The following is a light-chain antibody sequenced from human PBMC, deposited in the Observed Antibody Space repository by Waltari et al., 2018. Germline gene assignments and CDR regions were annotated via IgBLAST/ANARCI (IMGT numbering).Light chain of an antibody. V-gene: IGKV1-5*03. Sequence: DIQMTQSPSSLSASKGDRVTITCRASQGISSYLNWYQQKSGKAPNLLIYQASSLKSGVPSRFSGSGSGTEFTLTIRSLQPEDCATYYCQKYNNYPYTFGQGTKLEIK. CDR2: QAS. CDR3: QKYNNYPYT. CDR1: QGISSY. J-gene: IGKJ2*01.